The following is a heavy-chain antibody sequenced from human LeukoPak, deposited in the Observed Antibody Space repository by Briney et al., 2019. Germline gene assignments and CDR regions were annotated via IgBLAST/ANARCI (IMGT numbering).Heavy chain of an antibody. CDR2: ISPRGGGT. Sequence: GGSLRLSCAASGFAFNTYSMNWVRQAPGKGLEWLSGISPRGGGTYYADSVKGRFSISRDSSKNMLYLQMNSLRAEDTAVYYCAKDRCSNGVGCYYYYMDVWGKGTTVTISS. V-gene: IGHV3-23*01. J-gene: IGHJ6*03. CDR1: GFAFNTYS. CDR3: AKDRCSNGVGCYYYYMDV. D-gene: IGHD2-8*01.